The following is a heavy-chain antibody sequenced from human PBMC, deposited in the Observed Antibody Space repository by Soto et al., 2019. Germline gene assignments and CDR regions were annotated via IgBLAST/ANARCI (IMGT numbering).Heavy chain of an antibody. Sequence: EVQLLESGGGLVQPGGSLRLSCAASGFTFSSYAMSWVRQAPGKGLEWVSAISGSGGSTYYADSVKGRFTISRDNXKNTLYLQMNSLRAEDTAVYYCAKDQVGANHAFDIWGQGTMVTVSS. V-gene: IGHV3-23*01. CDR1: GFTFSSYA. CDR3: AKDQVGANHAFDI. CDR2: ISGSGGST. D-gene: IGHD1-26*01. J-gene: IGHJ3*02.